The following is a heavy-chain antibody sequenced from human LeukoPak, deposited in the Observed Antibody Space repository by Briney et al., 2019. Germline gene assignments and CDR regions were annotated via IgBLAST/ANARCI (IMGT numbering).Heavy chain of an antibody. CDR2: ICYSGST. Sequence: PSETLSLTCTVSGGSISSYYWSWIRQPPGKGLEWIGYICYSGSTNYNPSLKSRVTISVDTSKNQFSLKLSSVTAADTAVYYCARGSYDILTGYWFDPWGQGTLVTVSS. J-gene: IGHJ5*02. D-gene: IGHD3-9*01. CDR3: ARGSYDILTGYWFDP. CDR1: GGSISSYY. V-gene: IGHV4-59*01.